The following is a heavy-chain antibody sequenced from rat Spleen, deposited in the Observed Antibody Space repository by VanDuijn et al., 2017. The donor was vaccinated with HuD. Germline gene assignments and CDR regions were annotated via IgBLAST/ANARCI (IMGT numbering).Heavy chain of an antibody. CDR1: GFSLTGNN. Sequence: QVQLKESGPGLVQPSQTLSLTCTVSGFSLTGNNVYWIRQAPGKGLEWMGRMRYDGDTYYNSALKSRLSISRDTSKNQVFLKMNSLQTDDTAIYYCTRLTIGSWGQGVMVTVSS. CDR2: MRYDGDT. J-gene: IGHJ2*01. D-gene: IGHD1-3*01. V-gene: IGHV2-63*01. CDR3: TRLTIGS.